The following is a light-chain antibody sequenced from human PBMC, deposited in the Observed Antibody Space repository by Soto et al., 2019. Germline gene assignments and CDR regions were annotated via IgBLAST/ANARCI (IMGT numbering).Light chain of an antibody. CDR1: QSVSRY. CDR2: GAS. Sequence: EIVLTQSPGTLSLSPGERATLSCRASQSVSRYLAWYQQKPGQAPRLLIYGASTRATGIPYRFSGSGSGTDFILTISRLEPEDFAVFYCQHYGSSPYTFGQGTRLEIK. CDR3: QHYGSSPYT. V-gene: IGKV3-20*01. J-gene: IGKJ2*01.